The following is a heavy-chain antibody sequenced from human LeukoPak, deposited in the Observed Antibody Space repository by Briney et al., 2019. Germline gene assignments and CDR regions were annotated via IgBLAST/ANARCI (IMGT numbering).Heavy chain of an antibody. Sequence: SETLSLACTVSGGSISSYYWSWIRQPLGKGLEWIGYIYYSGSTNYNPSLKSRVTISVDTSKNQFSLKLSSVTAADTAVYYCARPGIVGATTFDIWGQGTMVTVSS. CDR1: GGSISSYY. CDR3: ARPGIVGATTFDI. D-gene: IGHD1-26*01. J-gene: IGHJ3*02. CDR2: IYYSGST. V-gene: IGHV4-59*08.